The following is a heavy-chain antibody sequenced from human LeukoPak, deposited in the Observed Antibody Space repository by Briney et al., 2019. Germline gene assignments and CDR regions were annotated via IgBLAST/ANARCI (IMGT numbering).Heavy chain of an antibody. CDR3: ARGRGYDPITFDP. CDR2: ISAYNGNT. Sequence: EASVKVSCKGYGYTFINHDIDWVRQAAGQGLEWMGWISAYNGNTNYAQKLQGRVTMTTDTSTSTAYMELRSLRSDDTAVYYCARGRGYDPITFDPWGQGTLVTVSS. CDR1: GYTFINHD. J-gene: IGHJ5*02. V-gene: IGHV1-18*01. D-gene: IGHD3-3*01.